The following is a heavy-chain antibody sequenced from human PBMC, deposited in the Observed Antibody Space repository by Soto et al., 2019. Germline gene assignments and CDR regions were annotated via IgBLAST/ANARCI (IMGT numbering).Heavy chain of an antibody. D-gene: IGHD3-22*01. CDR3: AVARDISGYNWFDP. J-gene: IGHJ5*02. Sequence: SETLSLTCTVSGASISSGGYYWTWIRQHPGEGLEWIGHIYYGGSAYYNPSLTSRLTISVDTSNNQFSLKLSSVTAADTATYYCAVARDISGYNWFDPWGQGTLVTFSS. CDR2: IYYGGSA. CDR1: GASISSGGYY. V-gene: IGHV4-31*03.